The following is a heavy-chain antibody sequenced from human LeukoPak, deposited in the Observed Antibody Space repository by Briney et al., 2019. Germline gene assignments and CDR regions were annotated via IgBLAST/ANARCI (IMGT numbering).Heavy chain of an antibody. CDR1: GFTFSSYG. CDR3: AKDFRAGGYFDWLFQH. D-gene: IGHD3-9*01. V-gene: IGHV3-30*18. Sequence: PGRSLRLSCAASGFTFSSYGMHWVRQAPGKGLEWVAVISYDGSNKYYADSVKGRFTISRDNSKNTLYLQMNSLRAEDTAVYYCAKDFRAGGYFDWLFQHWGQGTLVTVSS. J-gene: IGHJ1*01. CDR2: ISYDGSNK.